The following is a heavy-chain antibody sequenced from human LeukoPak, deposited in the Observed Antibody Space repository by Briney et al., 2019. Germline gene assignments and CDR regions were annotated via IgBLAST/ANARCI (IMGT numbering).Heavy chain of an antibody. V-gene: IGHV1-69*01. J-gene: IGHJ6*03. D-gene: IGHD6-13*01. CDR2: IIPIFGTA. CDR3: ARELQYGYSSSGYYYMDV. CDR1: AGTFSSYA. Sequence: GASVKVSCKASAGTFSSYAICWVRQAPGQGLEWMGGIIPIFGTANYAQKFQGRVTITADESTSTAYMELSSLRSEDTAVYYYARELQYGYSSSGYYYMDVWGKGTTVTVSS.